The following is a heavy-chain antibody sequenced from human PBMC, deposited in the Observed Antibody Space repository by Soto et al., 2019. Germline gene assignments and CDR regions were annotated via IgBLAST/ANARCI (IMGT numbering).Heavy chain of an antibody. CDR1: GFTVSSNY. V-gene: IGHV3-66*01. D-gene: IGHD6-13*01. Sequence: GESLKISCAASGFTVSSNYMSWVRQAPGKGLEWVSVIYSGGSTYYADSVKGRFTISRDNSKNTLYLQMNSLRAEDTAVYYCARDVTIAAAGRIGSGYWGQGTLVTVSS. J-gene: IGHJ4*02. CDR3: ARDVTIAAAGRIGSGY. CDR2: IYSGGST.